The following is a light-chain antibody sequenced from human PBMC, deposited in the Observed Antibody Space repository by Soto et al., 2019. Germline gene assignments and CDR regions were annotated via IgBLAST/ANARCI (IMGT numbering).Light chain of an antibody. J-gene: IGLJ2*01. Sequence: QLVLTQSPSASASLGASVKLTCTLSSGHSNYAIAWHQQQPEKGPRYVVKLNSDGSHSKGDGIPDRFSGSSSGAERYLTISRLQSEDEADYYCQTWGSGIVVFGGGTKLTVL. CDR1: SGHSNYA. CDR2: LNSDGSH. V-gene: IGLV4-69*01. CDR3: QTWGSGIVV.